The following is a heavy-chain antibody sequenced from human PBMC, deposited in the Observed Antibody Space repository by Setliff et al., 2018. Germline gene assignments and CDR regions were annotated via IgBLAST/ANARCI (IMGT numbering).Heavy chain of an antibody. CDR1: GGSISSSSYY. V-gene: IGHV4-39*01. CDR2: IYYSGST. Sequence: PSETLSLTCTVSGGSISSSSYYWGWIRQPPGKGLEWIGSIYYSGSTYYNPSLKSRVTISVDTSKSQFSLKLSSVTAADTAVYYCARGAGTVNAFDIWGQGTMVTVSS. CDR3: ARGAGTVNAFDI. D-gene: IGHD6-13*01. J-gene: IGHJ3*02.